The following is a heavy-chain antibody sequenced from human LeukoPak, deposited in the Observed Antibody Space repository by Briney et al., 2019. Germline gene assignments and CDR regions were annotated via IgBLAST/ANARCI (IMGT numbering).Heavy chain of an antibody. CDR1: GGSISSSSYY. J-gene: IGHJ4*02. CDR2: IYYSGST. D-gene: IGHD3-22*01. Sequence: SETLSLTCTVSGGSISSSSYYWGWIRQPPGKGLEWIGSIYYSGSTYYNPSLKSRVTISVDTSKNQFSLKLSSVTAADTAVYYCARAAGYYYDSSGYYPSYYFDYWGQGTLVTVSS. CDR3: ARAAGYYYDSSGYYPSYYFDY. V-gene: IGHV4-39*07.